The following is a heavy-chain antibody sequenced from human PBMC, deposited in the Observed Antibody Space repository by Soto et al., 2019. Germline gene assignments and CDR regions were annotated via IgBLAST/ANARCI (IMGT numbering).Heavy chain of an antibody. V-gene: IGHV1-2*02. J-gene: IGHJ5*02. CDR3: ARDGITMVRGVTYNGFDT. D-gene: IGHD3-10*01. CDR1: GYTFTGYY. Sequence: ASVKVSCKASGYTFTGYYMHWVRQAPGQGLEWMGWINPNSGGTNYAQKFQGRVTMTRDTSISTAYMELSRLRSDDTAVYYCARDGITMVRGVTYNGFDTWGQGTLVTVSS. CDR2: INPNSGGT.